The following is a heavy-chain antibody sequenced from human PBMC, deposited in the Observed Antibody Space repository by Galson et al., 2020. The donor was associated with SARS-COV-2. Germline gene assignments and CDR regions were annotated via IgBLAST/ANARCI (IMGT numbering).Heavy chain of an antibody. D-gene: IGHD5-18*01. CDR2: IDPSDSYT. CDR1: GYSFTSYW. Sequence: KIGESLKISCKGSGYSFTSYWISWVRQMPGKGLEWMGRIDPSDSYTNYSPSFQGHVTISADKSISTAYLQWSSLKASDTAMYYCARGYSYGIEGFYGMDVWGQGTTVTVSS. J-gene: IGHJ6*02. V-gene: IGHV5-10-1*01. CDR3: ARGYSYGIEGFYGMDV.